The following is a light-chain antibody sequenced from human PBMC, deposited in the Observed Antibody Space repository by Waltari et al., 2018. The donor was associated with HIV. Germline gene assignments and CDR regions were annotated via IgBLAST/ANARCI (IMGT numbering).Light chain of an antibody. CDR2: YNN. CDR1: SSNIGSNT. J-gene: IGLJ3*02. V-gene: IGLV1-44*01. Sequence: QSVLTQPPSASGTPGQRVTISCSGSSSNIGSNTVNWYQQLPGTSPKLLIYYNNHRPSGVPDRFAGSKSGTSASLAISVLQSEDEADYYCAAWDDSLMGVFGGGTRLTVL. CDR3: AAWDDSLMGV.